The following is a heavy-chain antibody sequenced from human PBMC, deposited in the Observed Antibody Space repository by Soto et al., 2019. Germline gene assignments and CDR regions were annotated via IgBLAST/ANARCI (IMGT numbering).Heavy chain of an antibody. Sequence: QVQLQESGPGLVKPSETLSLTCTVSGGSVSSNSYYWSWIRQPPGKGLEWIGYIYHSGSTYYNPSLKSRVTISVDRSKNQFSLKLSSVTAADTAVYYCARVKDSAFDIWGQGTMVTVSS. V-gene: IGHV4-61*01. CDR1: GGSVSSNSYY. CDR2: IYHSGST. D-gene: IGHD2-15*01. J-gene: IGHJ3*02. CDR3: ARVKDSAFDI.